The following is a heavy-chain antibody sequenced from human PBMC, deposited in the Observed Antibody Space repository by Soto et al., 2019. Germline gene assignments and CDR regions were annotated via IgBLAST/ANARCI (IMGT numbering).Heavy chain of an antibody. D-gene: IGHD4-17*01. CDR3: ARFSRGTTFDY. J-gene: IGHJ4*02. CDR2: IYYSGST. V-gene: IGHV4-31*03. CDR1: GGSISSGGYY. Sequence: NPSETLSLTCTVSGGSISSGGYYWSRIRQHPGKGLEWIGYIYYSGSTYYNPSLKSRVTISVDTSKNQFSLKLSSVTAADTAVYYCARFSRGTTFDYWGQGTLVTVSS.